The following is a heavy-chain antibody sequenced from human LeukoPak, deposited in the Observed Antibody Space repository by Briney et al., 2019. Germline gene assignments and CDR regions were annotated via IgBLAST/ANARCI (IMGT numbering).Heavy chain of an antibody. CDR3: AREDMPGRVTTILPY. D-gene: IGHD5-12*01. CDR1: GGSFSDYY. J-gene: IGHJ4*02. Sequence: SETLSLTCAVYGGSFSDYYWSWIRQPPGKGLEWIGEINHSGNTNYNPSLKGRVTISVDTSKKQFSLNLRSVTAADTAVYYCAREDMPGRVTTILPYWGQGTLVTVSS. V-gene: IGHV4-34*01. CDR2: INHSGNT.